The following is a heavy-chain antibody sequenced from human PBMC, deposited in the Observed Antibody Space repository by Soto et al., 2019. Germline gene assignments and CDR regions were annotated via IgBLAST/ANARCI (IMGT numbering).Heavy chain of an antibody. CDR1: GGSFSGYY. CDR3: ASTAAVYADYYGMDV. J-gene: IGHJ6*02. CDR2: INHSGST. D-gene: IGHD2-2*01. Sequence: PPETLSLTSAVYGGSFSGYYWSWIRQPPGKGLEWIGEINHSGSTNYNPSLKSRVTISVDTSKNQFSLKLSSVTAADTAVYYCASTAAVYADYYGMDVWGQGTTVTV. V-gene: IGHV4-34*01.